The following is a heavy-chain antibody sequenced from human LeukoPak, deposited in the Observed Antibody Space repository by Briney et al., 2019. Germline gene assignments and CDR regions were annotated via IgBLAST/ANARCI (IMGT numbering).Heavy chain of an antibody. Sequence: GGSLRLSCSASGFTFSSYAMHWVRQAPGKGLGYVSAISSNGGSTYYADSVKGRFTISRDNSKNTLYPQMSSLRAEDTAVYYCVKDSSGWTGYFQHWGQGTLVTVSS. V-gene: IGHV3-64D*06. CDR1: GFTFSSYA. D-gene: IGHD6-19*01. J-gene: IGHJ1*01. CDR3: VKDSSGWTGYFQH. CDR2: ISSNGGST.